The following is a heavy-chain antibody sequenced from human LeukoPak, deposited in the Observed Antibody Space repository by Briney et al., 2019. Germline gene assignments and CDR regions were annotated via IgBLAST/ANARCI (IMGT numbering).Heavy chain of an antibody. CDR3: ARSYCAGDCYTEYFQH. CDR2: IYYNGNT. J-gene: IGHJ1*01. D-gene: IGHD2-21*02. V-gene: IGHV4-39*01. CDR1: GASLSTHTYY. Sequence: PSGTLSLTCTVSGASLSTHTYYWGWTRQPPGKGLEWIGSIYYNGNTYYNPSLKSRVTISVDTSNNQFSLKLRSVTAADTAVYYCARSYCAGDCYTEYFQHWGQGTLVTVSS.